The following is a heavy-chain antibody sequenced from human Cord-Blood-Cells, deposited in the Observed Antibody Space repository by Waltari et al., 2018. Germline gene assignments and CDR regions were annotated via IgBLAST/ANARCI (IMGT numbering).Heavy chain of an antibody. D-gene: IGHD1-20*01. Sequence: QVQLVQSGAEVKKPGSSVKVSCKASGGTFSSYAISWVRQAPGQGLKWMGGIIPILGTANYAQNVQGRVTITADKSTSTAYWELSSLRSEDTAVYYCARGGGGDHNWDDAVDIWGQGTMVTVSS. CDR3: ARGGGGDHNWDDAVDI. V-gene: IGHV1-69*06. J-gene: IGHJ3*02. CDR2: IIPILGTA. CDR1: GGTFSSYA.